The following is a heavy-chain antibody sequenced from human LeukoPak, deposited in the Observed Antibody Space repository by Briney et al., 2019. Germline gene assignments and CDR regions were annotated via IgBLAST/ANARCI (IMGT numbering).Heavy chain of an antibody. J-gene: IGHJ3*02. CDR1: GFSFSNYW. CDR3: ATGRYYYDSSGWI. Sequence: GGSLRLSCSASGFSFSNYWMTWVRQPPGKGLEWVANMKRDGTKKNYVDSVKGRFTISRDNAKNSLYLQMNSLRAEDTAVYYCATGRYYYDSSGWIWGQGTMVTVSS. CDR2: MKRDGTKK. V-gene: IGHV3-7*01. D-gene: IGHD3-22*01.